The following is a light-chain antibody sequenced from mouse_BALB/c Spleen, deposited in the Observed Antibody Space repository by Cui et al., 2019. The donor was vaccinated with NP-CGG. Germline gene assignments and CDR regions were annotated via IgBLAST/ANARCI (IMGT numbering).Light chain of an antibody. V-gene: IGLV1*01. CDR3: ALWYSNHWV. CDR1: TGPVTTSNY. J-gene: IGLJ1*01. Sequence: QAVVTQESALTTSPGETVTLTCRSSTGPVTTSNYANWVQEKPDHLFNGLLGGTNNRAPGVPARFSGSLIGDKAALTITGAQTEDEAIYFCALWYSNHWVFGGGTKLTVL. CDR2: GTN.